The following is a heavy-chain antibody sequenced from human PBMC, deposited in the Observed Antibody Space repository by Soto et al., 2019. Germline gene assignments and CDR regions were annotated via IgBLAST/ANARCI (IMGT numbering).Heavy chain of an antibody. J-gene: IGHJ4*02. CDR3: ARASWYDY. Sequence: GSLRLSCAASGFTFSSHAMHWVRQAPGKGLEWVAVISYDGSNKYYADSVKGRFTISRDNSKNTLYLQMNSLRAEDTAVYYCARASWYDYWGQGTLVTVSS. V-gene: IGHV3-30-3*01. CDR1: GFTFSSHA. D-gene: IGHD6-13*01. CDR2: ISYDGSNK.